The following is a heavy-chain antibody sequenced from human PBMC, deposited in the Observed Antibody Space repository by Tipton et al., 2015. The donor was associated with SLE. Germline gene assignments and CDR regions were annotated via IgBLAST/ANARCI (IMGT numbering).Heavy chain of an antibody. CDR3: ARDSLSGDNWFDP. CDR2: IYNSGIT. J-gene: IGHJ5*02. CDR1: GASIRSYY. Sequence: TLSLTCTVSGASIRSYYWSWIRQPPGKGLEWIGNIYNSGITNYNPSLKSRVTMSLDTSKNQFSLKLSSVTAADTAVYYCARDSLSGDNWFDPWGQGTLVTVSS. V-gene: IGHV4-59*01. D-gene: IGHD1-1*01.